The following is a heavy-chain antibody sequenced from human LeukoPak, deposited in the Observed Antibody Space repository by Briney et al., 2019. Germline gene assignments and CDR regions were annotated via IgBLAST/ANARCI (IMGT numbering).Heavy chain of an antibody. V-gene: IGHV3-33*01. D-gene: IGHD6-6*01. Sequence: GRSLRLSCAASGFTFSSYGMNWVRQAPGKGLEWLAVIWYDGSNKYYADSVKGRFTISRDNFKNTMFLQMNSLRVEDTAVYYCARDSIAAPLDYWGQGTLVTVSS. CDR1: GFTFSSYG. CDR3: ARDSIAAPLDY. J-gene: IGHJ4*02. CDR2: IWYDGSNK.